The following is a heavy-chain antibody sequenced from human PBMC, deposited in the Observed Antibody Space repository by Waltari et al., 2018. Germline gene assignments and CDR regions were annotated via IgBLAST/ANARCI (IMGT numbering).Heavy chain of an antibody. CDR2: IYHSGRT. V-gene: IGHV4-38-2*02. CDR3: AGDSGSSSWYPPFDY. D-gene: IGHD6-13*01. CDR1: GYSISSGYY. Sequence: QVQLQESGPGLVKPSETLSLTCAVSGYSISSGYYWGWIRQPPGKGLEWIGSIYHSGRTYCNPSLKSRVTISVDTSKNQFSLKLSSVTAADTAVYYCAGDSGSSSWYPPFDYWGQGTLVTVSS. J-gene: IGHJ4*02.